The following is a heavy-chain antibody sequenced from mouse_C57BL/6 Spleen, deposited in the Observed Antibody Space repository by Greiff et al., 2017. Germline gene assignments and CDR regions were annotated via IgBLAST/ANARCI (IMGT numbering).Heavy chain of an antibody. CDR2: INPSNGGT. Sequence: VQLLQPGTELVKPGASVKLSCKASGYTFTSYWMHWVKQRPGQGLEWIGNINPSNGGTNYNEKFKSKATLTIDKSSSTADMQLSSLTAEDSAVDDCAREGVLRGFAYWGQGTLVTVSA. CDR3: AREGVLRGFAY. J-gene: IGHJ3*01. D-gene: IGHD1-1*01. CDR1: GYTFTSYW. V-gene: IGHV1-53*01.